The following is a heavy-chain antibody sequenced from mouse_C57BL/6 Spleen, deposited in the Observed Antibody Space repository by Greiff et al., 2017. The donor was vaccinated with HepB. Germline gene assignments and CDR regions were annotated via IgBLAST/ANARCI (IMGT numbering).Heavy chain of an antibody. J-gene: IGHJ4*01. CDR1: GYAFSSYW. V-gene: IGHV1-80*01. CDR3: ARWMNYAYAMDY. CDR2: IYPGDGDT. D-gene: IGHD1-1*01. Sequence: QVQLQQSGAELVKPGASVKISCKASGYAFSSYWMNWVKQRPGKGLEWIGQIYPGDGDTNYNGKFKGKATLTADKSSSTAYMQLSSLTSEDSAVYFCARWMNYAYAMDYWGQGTSVTVSS.